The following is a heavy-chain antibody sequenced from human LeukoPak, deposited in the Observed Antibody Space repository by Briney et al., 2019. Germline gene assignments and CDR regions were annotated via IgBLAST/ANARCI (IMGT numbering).Heavy chain of an antibody. CDR3: AKDVSWAGHGGGVPIAVAGISGYFDY. Sequence: TGXSLRLSCAASGFTFSSYGMHWVRQAPGKGLEWVAVIWYDGSNKYYADSVKGRFTISRDNSKNTLYLQMKSLRAEDTAVYYCAKDVSWAGHGGGVPIAVAGISGYFDYWGQGTLVTVSS. CDR2: IWYDGSNK. J-gene: IGHJ4*02. V-gene: IGHV3-33*06. D-gene: IGHD6-19*01. CDR1: GFTFSSYG.